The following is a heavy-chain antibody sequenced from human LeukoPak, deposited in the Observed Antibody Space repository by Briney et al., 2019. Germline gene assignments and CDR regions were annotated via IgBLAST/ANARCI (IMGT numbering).Heavy chain of an antibody. J-gene: IGHJ5*02. Sequence: GGSLRLSCAASGFTFSDYYMGWIRQAPGKGLEWVSYIPFSSSTTYYADSVKGRFTISRDNAKNSLYLQMSSLRADDTAVYYCARGWSSSWPYNLFDPWGQGTLVTVSS. V-gene: IGHV3-11*01. CDR1: GFTFSDYY. CDR3: ARGWSSSWPYNLFDP. D-gene: IGHD6-13*01. CDR2: IPFSSSTT.